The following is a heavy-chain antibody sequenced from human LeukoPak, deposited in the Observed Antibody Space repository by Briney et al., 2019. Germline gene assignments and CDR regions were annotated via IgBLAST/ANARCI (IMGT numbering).Heavy chain of an antibody. CDR3: ARWTVAGTGEDY. CDR1: GFTFDDFG. V-gene: IGHV3-20*04. CDR2: INWNGGGT. Sequence: GGSLRLSCAASGFTFDDFGMTWVRQAPGKGLEWVSGINWNGGGTGYADSVKGRFTISRDNAKNSLYLQMNSLRAEDTALYYCARWTVAGTGEDYWGQGTLVTVSS. D-gene: IGHD6-19*01. J-gene: IGHJ4*02.